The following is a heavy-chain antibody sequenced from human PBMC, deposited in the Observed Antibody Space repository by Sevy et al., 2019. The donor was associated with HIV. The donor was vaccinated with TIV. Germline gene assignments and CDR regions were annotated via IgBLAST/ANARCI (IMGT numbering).Heavy chain of an antibody. CDR1: GFTFSSYS. J-gene: IGHJ6*02. V-gene: IGHV3-48*02. CDR3: ARETSGIAARYGMDV. D-gene: IGHD6-6*01. CDR2: ISSSSSTI. Sequence: GGSLRLSCAASGFTFSSYSMNWVRQAPGKGLEWVSYISSSSSTIYNADSVKGRFTISRDNAKNSLYLQMNSLRDEDTAVYYCARETSGIAARYGMDVWGQGTTVTVSS.